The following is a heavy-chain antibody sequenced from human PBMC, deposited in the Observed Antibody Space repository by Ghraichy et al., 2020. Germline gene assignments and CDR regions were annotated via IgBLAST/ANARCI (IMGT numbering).Heavy chain of an antibody. CDR1: GDSVSSDSAA. V-gene: IGHV6-1*01. CDR3: ARDRPVVLFPPVPHDAFYF. D-gene: IGHD2-21*01. CDR2: TYYRSKWYN. Sequence: SQTLSLTCAISGDSVSSDSAAWNWIRQSPSRGLEWLGRTYYRSKWYNDYAQSLKGRIAINPDTSKNQFSLQLHSVAPEDTAVYFCARDRPVVLFPPVPHDAFYFWGQGAMVAVSS. J-gene: IGHJ3*01.